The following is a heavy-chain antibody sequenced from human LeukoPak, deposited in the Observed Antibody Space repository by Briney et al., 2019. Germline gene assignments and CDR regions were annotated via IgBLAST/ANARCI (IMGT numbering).Heavy chain of an antibody. CDR1: GFTFSSYT. V-gene: IGHV3-21*01. J-gene: IGHJ4*02. Sequence: GGSLRLSCAASGFTFSSYTMNWVRQAPGKGLEWVSSITTRSTYTYYADSVKGRFTISRDNAKNSLYLQMNSLRADDTAVYYCARRTSSWNHIDYWGQGTLVTVSS. D-gene: IGHD6-13*01. CDR3: ARRTSSWNHIDY. CDR2: ITTRSTYT.